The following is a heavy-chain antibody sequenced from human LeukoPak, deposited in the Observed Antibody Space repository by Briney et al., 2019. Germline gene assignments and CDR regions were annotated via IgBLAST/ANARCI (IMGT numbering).Heavy chain of an antibody. CDR1: GGSFSGYY. CDR2: INHSGST. CDR3: ARALYYYDSSGIP. J-gene: IGHJ5*02. Sequence: SETLPLTCAVYGGSFSGYYWSWIRQPPGKGLEWIGEINHSGSTNYNPSLKSRVTISVDTSKNQFSLKLSSVTAADTAVYYCARALYYYDSSGIPWGQGTLVTVSS. V-gene: IGHV4-34*01. D-gene: IGHD3-22*01.